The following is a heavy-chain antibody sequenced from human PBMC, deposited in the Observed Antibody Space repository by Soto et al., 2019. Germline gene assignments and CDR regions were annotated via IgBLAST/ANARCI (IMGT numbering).Heavy chain of an antibody. V-gene: IGHV3-74*01. CDR1: GFTFSSYW. CDR3: ARAASQLVDIFDY. Sequence: EVQLVESGGGLVQPGGSLRLSCAASGFTFSSYWMHWVRQAPGKGLVWVSRINSDGSSTSYADSVKGRFTISRDNAKNTLYLPMNRLRAEDTAVYYCARAASQLVDIFDYWGQGTLVTVSS. D-gene: IGHD6-6*01. J-gene: IGHJ4*02. CDR2: INSDGSST.